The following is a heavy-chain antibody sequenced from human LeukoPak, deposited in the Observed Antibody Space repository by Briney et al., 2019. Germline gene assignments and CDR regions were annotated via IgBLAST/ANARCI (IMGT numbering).Heavy chain of an antibody. Sequence: GGSLRLSCAASGFTFSSYATHWVRQAPGKGLEWVAVISYDGSNKYYADSVKGRFTISRDNSKNTLYLQMNSLRAEDTAVYYCAREYGDYVFAAFDIWGQGTMVTVSS. CDR2: ISYDGSNK. CDR1: GFTFSSYA. CDR3: AREYGDYVFAAFDI. D-gene: IGHD4-17*01. J-gene: IGHJ3*02. V-gene: IGHV3-30-3*01.